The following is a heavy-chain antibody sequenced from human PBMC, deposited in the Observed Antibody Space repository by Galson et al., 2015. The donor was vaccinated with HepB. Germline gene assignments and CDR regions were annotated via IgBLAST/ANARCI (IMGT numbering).Heavy chain of an antibody. CDR3: ARAIKVLLWFGKSPGWFDP. D-gene: IGHD3-10*01. CDR2: ISYDGSNK. Sequence: SLRLSCAASGFTFSSYAMHWVRQAPGKGLEWVAVISYDGSNKYYADSVKGRFTISRDNSKNTLYLQMNSLRAEDTAVYYCARAIKVLLWFGKSPGWFDPWGQGTLVTVSS. J-gene: IGHJ5*02. CDR1: GFTFSSYA. V-gene: IGHV3-30-3*01.